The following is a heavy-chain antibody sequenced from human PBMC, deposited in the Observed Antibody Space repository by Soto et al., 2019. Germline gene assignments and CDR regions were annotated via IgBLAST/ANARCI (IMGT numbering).Heavy chain of an antibody. CDR3: ASGEGWFVP. Sequence: QVQLVQSGPEVKKPGASVKVSCKTSGYNFIRYGITWVRQAPGQGLEWMGWISVDNGRTNYAQKFQGRVTMTTDTSTRTVYMELRSLRSDDTAVYSCASGEGWFVPWGQGTLVTVSS. CDR2: ISVDNGRT. CDR1: GYNFIRYG. V-gene: IGHV1-18*01. J-gene: IGHJ5*02.